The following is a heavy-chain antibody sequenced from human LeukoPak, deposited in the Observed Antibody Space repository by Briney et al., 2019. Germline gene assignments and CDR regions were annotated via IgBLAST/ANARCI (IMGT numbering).Heavy chain of an antibody. V-gene: IGHV1-24*01. D-gene: IGHD3-3*01. CDR1: GYTLTELS. Sequence: ASVKVSCKVSGYTLTELSMHWVRQAPGKGLEWMGGFDPEDGETIYAQMFQGRVTMTEDTSTDTAYMELSSMRSEDTAVYYCARQGRSYDFWSGYYTRDYYYYYMDVWGKGTTVTVSS. CDR2: FDPEDGET. J-gene: IGHJ6*03. CDR3: ARQGRSYDFWSGYYTRDYYYYYMDV.